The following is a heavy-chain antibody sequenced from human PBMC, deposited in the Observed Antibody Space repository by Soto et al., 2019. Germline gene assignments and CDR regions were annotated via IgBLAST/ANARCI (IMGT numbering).Heavy chain of an antibody. Sequence: ASVKVSCKASGYTFTSYGISWVRQAPGQGLEWMGWISAYNGNTNYAQKLQGRVTMTTDTSTSTAYMERRGLRSDDTAVYYCARFERNYVFGSGSALKYYYSGMDVWGQGTTVTVSS. CDR1: GYTFTSYG. CDR3: ARFERNYVFGSGSALKYYYSGMDV. J-gene: IGHJ6*02. CDR2: ISAYNGNT. D-gene: IGHD3-3*01. V-gene: IGHV1-18*01.